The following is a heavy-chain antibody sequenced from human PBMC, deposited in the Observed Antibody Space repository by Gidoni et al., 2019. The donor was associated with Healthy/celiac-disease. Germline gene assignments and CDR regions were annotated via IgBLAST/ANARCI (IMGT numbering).Heavy chain of an antibody. CDR2: ISSSSSYI. CDR1: GFTFSSYS. V-gene: IGHV3-21*01. J-gene: IGHJ4*02. Sequence: EVQLVESGGGLVKPGGSLRLSCAASGFTFSSYSMNWVRQAPGKGLEWVSSISSSSSYIYYADSVKGRFTISRDNAKNSLYLQMNSLRAEDTAVYYCASGGEGYYYYFDYWGQGTLVTVSS. D-gene: IGHD5-12*01. CDR3: ASGGEGYYYYFDY.